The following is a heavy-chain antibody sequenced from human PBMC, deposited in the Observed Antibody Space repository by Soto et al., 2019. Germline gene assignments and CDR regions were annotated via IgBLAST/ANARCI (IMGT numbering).Heavy chain of an antibody. CDR2: IYTSGST. CDR3: ARERREKIHDGYDIDY. Sequence: PSETLSLTCAVSCGSISDYYWSWIRQPAGKGLEWIGRIYTSGSTDYSPSLKSRVSISIDTSKSQFSLKVTSMTAADTAVYYCARERREKIHDGYDIDYWGQGTLVTVSS. CDR1: CGSISDYY. D-gene: IGHD5-12*01. V-gene: IGHV4-4*07. J-gene: IGHJ4*02.